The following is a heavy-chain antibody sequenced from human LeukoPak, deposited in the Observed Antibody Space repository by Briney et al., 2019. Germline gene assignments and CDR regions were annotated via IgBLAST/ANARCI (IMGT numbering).Heavy chain of an antibody. CDR1: GFTFSSYA. Sequence: GGSLRLSCAASGFTFSSYAMSWVRQAPGKGLEWVSAISGSGGSTYYADSVKDRFTISRDNSKNTLYLQMNSLRAEDTAVYYCAKGYHSSGWYIPFDYWGQGTLVTVSS. V-gene: IGHV3-23*01. CDR2: ISGSGGST. D-gene: IGHD6-19*01. CDR3: AKGYHSSGWYIPFDY. J-gene: IGHJ4*02.